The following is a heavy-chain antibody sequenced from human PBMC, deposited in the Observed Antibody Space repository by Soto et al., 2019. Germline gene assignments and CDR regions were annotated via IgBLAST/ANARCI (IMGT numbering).Heavy chain of an antibody. CDR1: GGSISSGGYY. CDR2: IYCSGST. D-gene: IGHD3-3*01. V-gene: IGHV4-31*03. J-gene: IGHJ5*02. Sequence: SETLSLTCTVSGGSISSGGYYWSWIRQHPGKGLEWIGYIYCSGSTYYNPSLKSRVTISVDTSKNQFSLKLSSVTAADTAVYYCARVPRNYDFWSGYYGNWFDPWGQGTLVTVSS. CDR3: ARVPRNYDFWSGYYGNWFDP.